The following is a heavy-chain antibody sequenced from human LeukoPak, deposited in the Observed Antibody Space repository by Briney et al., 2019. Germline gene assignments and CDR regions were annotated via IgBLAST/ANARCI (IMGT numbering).Heavy chain of an antibody. CDR1: GFTFISYA. CDR2: ISGSGGST. V-gene: IGHV3-23*01. J-gene: IGHJ4*02. CDR3: AKDLAEYSSSSGLDY. D-gene: IGHD6-6*01. Sequence: GGSLRLSCAAPGFTFISYAMSWVRQAPGKGLGGVSAISGSGGSTYYADSVKGRFTISRDNSKNTLYLQMNSLRAEDTAVYYCAKDLAEYSSSSGLDYWGQGTLVTVSS.